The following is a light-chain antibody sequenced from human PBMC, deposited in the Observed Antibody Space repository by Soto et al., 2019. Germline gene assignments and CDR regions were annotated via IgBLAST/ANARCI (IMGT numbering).Light chain of an antibody. Sequence: QSVLTQAAAVSGCPGQSITISCTGTSSDVGGYKYVSWYQQHPGKAPKLMIYAVSNRPSGVSNRFSGSKSGNTASLTISGLQAEDEADYYCSSYTSSSIYVFGAGTKVTVL. CDR3: SSYTSSSIYV. CDR1: SSDVGGYKY. CDR2: AVS. J-gene: IGLJ1*01. V-gene: IGLV2-14*01.